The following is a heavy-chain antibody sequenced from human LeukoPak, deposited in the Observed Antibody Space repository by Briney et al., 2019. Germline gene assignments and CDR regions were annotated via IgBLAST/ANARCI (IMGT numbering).Heavy chain of an antibody. D-gene: IGHD6-13*01. V-gene: IGHV3-53*01. CDR1: GFTVTSYY. CDR3: ARDMYSGSWQFDY. CDR2: IYIGGGA. Sequence: PGGSLRLSCAAAGFTVTSYYMSWVRQAPGKGLEWVSVIYIGGGAYYADSVRGRFTISRDNSKNTLYLQMNSLRAEDTAVYYCARDMYSGSWQFDYWGQGTLVTVSS. J-gene: IGHJ4*02.